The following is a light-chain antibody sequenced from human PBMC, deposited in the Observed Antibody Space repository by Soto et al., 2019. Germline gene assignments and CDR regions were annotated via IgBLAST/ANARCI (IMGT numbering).Light chain of an antibody. J-gene: IGKJ1*01. CDR2: DAS. Sequence: EIVLTQSPATLSLSPGERATLSCRASQSGISYLAWYQQKPGQAPRLLIYDASNRATGIPARFSGSGSGTDFTLTISSLEPEDFAVYYCQQRSNWPWTFGQGTKVEIK. V-gene: IGKV3-11*01. CDR1: QSGISY. CDR3: QQRSNWPWT.